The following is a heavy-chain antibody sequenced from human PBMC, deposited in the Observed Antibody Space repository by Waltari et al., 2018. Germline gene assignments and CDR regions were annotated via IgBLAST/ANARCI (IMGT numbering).Heavy chain of an antibody. CDR3: ARHPAMTIMLWYFDL. J-gene: IGHJ2*01. CDR2: IYYSGGT. CDR1: GGSISSSSYS. D-gene: IGHD2-8*01. V-gene: IGHV4-39*01. Sequence: QLQLQESGPGLVTPSETLSLTCTVSGGSISSSSYSWGWIRQPQGMGLEWIGSIYYSGGTYYNPSLKSRVTISVDTSKNQFSLKLSSVTAADTAVYYCARHPAMTIMLWYFDLWGRGTLVTVSS.